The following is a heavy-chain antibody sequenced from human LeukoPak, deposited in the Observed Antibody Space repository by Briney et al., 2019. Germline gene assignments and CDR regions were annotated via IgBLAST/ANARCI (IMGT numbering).Heavy chain of an antibody. J-gene: IGHJ4*02. CDR3: ARGSGWYFY. Sequence: PSETLSLTCTVSGYSISSGYYWGWIRQPPGKGLEWIGSICHSGSTYYNPSLKSRVTISVDTSKNQFSLKLSSVTAADTAVYYCARGSGWYFYWGQGTLVTVSS. D-gene: IGHD6-19*01. CDR2: ICHSGST. V-gene: IGHV4-38-2*02. CDR1: GYSISSGYY.